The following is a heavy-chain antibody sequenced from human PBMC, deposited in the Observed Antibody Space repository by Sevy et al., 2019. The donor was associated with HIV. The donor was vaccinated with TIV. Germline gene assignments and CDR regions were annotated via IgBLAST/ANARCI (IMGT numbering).Heavy chain of an antibody. D-gene: IGHD3-10*01. V-gene: IGHV5-51*01. Sequence: GESLKISCKGSGYSFANYWIGWVRQMPGKGLEWMGIIYPRDSDTRYSPSFQGQVTISAVKSITTGYLQWSSLKASDTAMYYCARQPAGGEDYFDYWGQGTLVTVSS. CDR3: ARQPAGGEDYFDY. CDR2: IYPRDSDT. J-gene: IGHJ4*02. CDR1: GYSFANYW.